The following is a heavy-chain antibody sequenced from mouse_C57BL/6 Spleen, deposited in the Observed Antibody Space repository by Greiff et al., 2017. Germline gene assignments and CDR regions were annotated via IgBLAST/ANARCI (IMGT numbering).Heavy chain of an antibody. D-gene: IGHD1-1*01. CDR2: ISNGGGST. V-gene: IGHV5-12*01. J-gene: IGHJ2*01. Sequence: EVKLVESGGGLVQPGGSLKLSCAASGFTFSDYYMYWVRQTPETRLEWVAYISNGGGSTYYPDTVKGRFTISRDNAKNTLYLQMSRLKSEDTAMYYCARHTLTVGYFDYWGQGTTLTVSS. CDR3: ARHTLTVGYFDY. CDR1: GFTFSDYY.